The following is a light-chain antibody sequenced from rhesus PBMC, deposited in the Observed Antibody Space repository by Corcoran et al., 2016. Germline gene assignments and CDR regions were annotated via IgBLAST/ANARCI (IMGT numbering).Light chain of an antibody. Sequence: DIVMTQSPDSLAVSLGERVTIHCKSSQTLLYSSNNKNFLAWYQTKPGPSPNLLIYWASTRESGVPNLVSGSGYGTDLSLTISGLQAEEVAVYYCQQFYTTPLTFGGGTKVELK. CDR3: QQFYTTPLT. CDR2: WAS. V-gene: IGKV4-1*01. J-gene: IGKJ4*01. CDR1: QTLLYSSNNKNF.